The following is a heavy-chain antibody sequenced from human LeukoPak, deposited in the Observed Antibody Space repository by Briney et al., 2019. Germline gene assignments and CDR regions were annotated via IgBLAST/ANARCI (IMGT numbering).Heavy chain of an antibody. D-gene: IGHD3-22*01. V-gene: IGHV1-69*13. Sequence: SVRVSCKASGGTFSSYAISWVRRAPGQGLEWMGGIIPIFGTANYAQKFQGRVTITADESTSTAYMELSSLRSEDTAVYYCAREYYDSSNAFDIWGQGTMVTVSS. CDR2: IIPIFGTA. CDR3: AREYYDSSNAFDI. CDR1: GGTFSSYA. J-gene: IGHJ3*02.